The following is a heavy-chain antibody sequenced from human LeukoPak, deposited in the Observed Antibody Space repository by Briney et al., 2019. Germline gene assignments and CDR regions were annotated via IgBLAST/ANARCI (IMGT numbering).Heavy chain of an antibody. V-gene: IGHV1-8*01. CDR3: AKGGYCSTTSCYAGPFDY. CDR2: MNPNSGNT. Sequence: AASVKVSCKTSGYTFTSYDVNWVRQAPGQGLEWMGWMNPNSGNTGYAQKFQGRVTMTRNTSISTAYMELSSLRSEDTAVYYCAKGGYCSTTSCYAGPFDYWGRETLVTVSS. D-gene: IGHD2-2*01. J-gene: IGHJ4*02. CDR1: GYTFTSYD.